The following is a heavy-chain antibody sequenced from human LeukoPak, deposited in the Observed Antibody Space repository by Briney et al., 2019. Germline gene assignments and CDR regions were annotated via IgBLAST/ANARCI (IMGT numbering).Heavy chain of an antibody. D-gene: IGHD5-24*01. CDR3: AKDRGGGYPYYFDY. Sequence: PGGSLRLSCAASGFTFSTYTMYWVRHPPGKGLEWVSIIGSSGGGIHYADSVQGRFTISRDNSKSTLCLQMNSLRAEDTAVYYCAKDRGGGYPYYFDYWGQGTLVTVSS. CDR1: GFTFSTYT. J-gene: IGHJ4*02. CDR2: IGSSGGGI. V-gene: IGHV3-23*01.